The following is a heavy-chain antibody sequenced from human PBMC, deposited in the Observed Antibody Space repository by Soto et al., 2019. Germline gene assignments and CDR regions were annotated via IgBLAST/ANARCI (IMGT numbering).Heavy chain of an antibody. CDR3: ARVEDSSSYFYFAY. J-gene: IGHJ4*02. Sequence: GGSLRLSCAASGFTFSDQYMDWVRQAPGKGLERVGRIRTKAKSYTIEYAASVKGRFTISRDDSKNSLYLHMSSLEAEDTAVYYCARVEDSSSYFYFAYWGQGTLVTVSS. D-gene: IGHD3-22*01. CDR2: IRTKAKSYTI. CDR1: GFTFSDQY. V-gene: IGHV3-72*01.